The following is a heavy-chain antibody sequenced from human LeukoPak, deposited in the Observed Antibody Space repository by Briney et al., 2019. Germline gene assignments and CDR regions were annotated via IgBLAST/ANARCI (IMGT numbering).Heavy chain of an antibody. CDR1: GFTFNRYN. V-gene: IGHV3-21*01. CDR2: ISTSSSYI. J-gene: IGHJ3*02. D-gene: IGHD4-17*01. Sequence: GGSLRLSCAASGFTFNRYNMNWVRRAPGKGLEWVSSISTSSSYIYYADSVRGRFTISRDNSKNTLYLQMNSLRAEDTAVYYCARVYGDSAWGAFDIWGQGTMVTVSS. CDR3: ARVYGDSAWGAFDI.